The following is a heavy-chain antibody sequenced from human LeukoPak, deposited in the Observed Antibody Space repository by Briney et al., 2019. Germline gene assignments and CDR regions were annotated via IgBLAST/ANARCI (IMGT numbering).Heavy chain of an antibody. CDR1: GGSLSSGSYY. D-gene: IGHD2-21*02. CDR2: IYTSGST. V-gene: IGHV4-61*02. CDR3: ASFVGVTSTSGAFDI. Sequence: PSQTLSLTCTVSGGSLSSGSYYWSWIRQPAGKGLEWIGRIYTSGSTNYNPSLKSRVTISVDTSKNQFSLKLSSVTAADTAVYYCASFVGVTSTSGAFDIWGQGTMVTVSS. J-gene: IGHJ3*02.